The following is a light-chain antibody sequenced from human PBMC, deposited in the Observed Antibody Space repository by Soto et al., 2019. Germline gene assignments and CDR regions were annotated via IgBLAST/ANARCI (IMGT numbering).Light chain of an antibody. Sequence: QSVLTQPPSVSGAPGQRVTISCTGSSSNIGAGHDVHWYQQPPGTAPKLLIYGNSNRPSGVPDRFSGSKSGTSASLAITGLQAEDEADYFCQSYDSRLSGRPFGGGTKVTVL. CDR2: GNS. CDR3: QSYDSRLSGRP. CDR1: SSNIGAGHD. J-gene: IGLJ2*01. V-gene: IGLV1-40*01.